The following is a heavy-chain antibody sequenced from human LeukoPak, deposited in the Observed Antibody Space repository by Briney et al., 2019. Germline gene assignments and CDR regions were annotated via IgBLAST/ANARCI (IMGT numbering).Heavy chain of an antibody. CDR1: GGSISSYY. CDR3: ARDSSYCSGGSCYSHYYYMDV. V-gene: IGHV4-4*07. J-gene: IGHJ6*03. Sequence: SETLSLTCTGSGGSISSYYWSWIRQPAGKGLEWMGRIYTSGSTNYNPSLKSRVTMSVDTSKNQFSLKLSSVPAADTAVYYCARDSSYCSGGSCYSHYYYMDVWGKGTTVTVSS. CDR2: IYTSGST. D-gene: IGHD2-15*01.